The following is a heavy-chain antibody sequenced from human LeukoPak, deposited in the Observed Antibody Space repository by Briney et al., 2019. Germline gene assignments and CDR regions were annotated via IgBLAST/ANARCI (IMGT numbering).Heavy chain of an antibody. CDR3: ARDCSGGTCYSQYYYGMDV. Sequence: GGSLRLSCAASEFSFSSYWMSWVRQAPGKGLEWVANIKQDGSEKYYVDSVKGRFTISRVNAKNSLYLQMNSLRAEDTAVYYCARDCSGGTCYSQYYYGMDVWGQGTTVTVSS. CDR2: IKQDGSEK. CDR1: EFSFSSYW. J-gene: IGHJ6*02. V-gene: IGHV3-7*03. D-gene: IGHD2-15*01.